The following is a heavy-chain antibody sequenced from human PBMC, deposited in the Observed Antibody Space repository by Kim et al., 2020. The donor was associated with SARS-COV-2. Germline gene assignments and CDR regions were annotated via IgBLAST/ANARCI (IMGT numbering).Heavy chain of an antibody. D-gene: IGHD2-8*01. CDR1: GGSISSSSYY. Sequence: SETLSLTCTVSGGSISSSSYYWGWIRQPPGKGLEWIGSIYYSGSTYYNPSLKSRVTISVDTSKNQFSLKLSSVTAADTAVYYCARPHISYCTNGVCYREAFDIWGQGTMVTVSS. J-gene: IGHJ3*02. CDR2: IYYSGST. V-gene: IGHV4-39*01. CDR3: ARPHISYCTNGVCYREAFDI.